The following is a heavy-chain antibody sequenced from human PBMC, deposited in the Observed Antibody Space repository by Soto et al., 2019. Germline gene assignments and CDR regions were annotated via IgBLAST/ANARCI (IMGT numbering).Heavy chain of an antibody. CDR1: GYTFTKFH. Sequence: QVQLIQFGAEVKKPGASVKVSCRASGYTFTKFHIHWVRQAPGQGLEWMGMIDPSGGVTRDAQRYQGRITRTSDTSTSSVYIELRGLTSEDTAVYYCARDVIGQDNYETIGYYFDHWGPGTLVTVSS. V-gene: IGHV1-46*01. J-gene: IGHJ4*02. CDR3: ARDVIGQDNYETIGYYFDH. CDR2: IDPSGGVT. D-gene: IGHD3-16*01.